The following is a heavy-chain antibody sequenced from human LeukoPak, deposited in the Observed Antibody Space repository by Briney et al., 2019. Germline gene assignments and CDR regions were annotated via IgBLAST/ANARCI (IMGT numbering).Heavy chain of an antibody. CDR3: TRHSEYGMDV. CDR1: GFTFSGSA. Sequence: GGSLRLSCAASGFTFSGSAMHWVRQASGKGLEWVGRIRGKANSYATAYAASVKGRFTISRDDSKSTAYLQMNSLKTEDTAVYYCTRHSEYGMDVWGQGTTVTVSS. J-gene: IGHJ6*02. CDR2: IRGKANSYAT. V-gene: IGHV3-73*01. D-gene: IGHD1-14*01.